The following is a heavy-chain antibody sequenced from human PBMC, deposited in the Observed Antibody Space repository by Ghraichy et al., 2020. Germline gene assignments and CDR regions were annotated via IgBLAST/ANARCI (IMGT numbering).Heavy chain of an antibody. D-gene: IGHD6-13*01. Sequence: GGSRRLSCAASGFTFSSYGMHWVRQAPGKGLEWVAVISYDGSNKYYADSVKGRFTISRDNSKNTLYLQMNSLRAEDTAVYYCAKGLSKTAAGGTFDYWGQGTLVTVSS. CDR1: GFTFSSYG. CDR3: AKGLSKTAAGGTFDY. V-gene: IGHV3-30*18. J-gene: IGHJ4*02. CDR2: ISYDGSNK.